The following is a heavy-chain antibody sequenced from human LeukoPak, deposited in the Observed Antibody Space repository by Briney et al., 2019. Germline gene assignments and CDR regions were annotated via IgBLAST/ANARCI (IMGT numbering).Heavy chain of an antibody. CDR1: GFIFSNYW. CDR3: TRDLMDYDVSTGLHHYYMDV. CDR2: IKTDGTTT. Sequence: PGGSLRLSCAGSGFIFSNYWMHWVRQAPGKGLMWVSRIKTDGTTTYYADSVRGRFTISRDNAKNTLYLQMNTLRVEDTAVYYCTRDLMDYDVSTGLHHYYMDVWGQGTTVTVSS. J-gene: IGHJ6*02. D-gene: IGHD3-9*01. V-gene: IGHV3-74*01.